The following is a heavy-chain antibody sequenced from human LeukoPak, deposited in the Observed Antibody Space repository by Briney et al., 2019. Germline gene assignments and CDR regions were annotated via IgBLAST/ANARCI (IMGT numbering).Heavy chain of an antibody. D-gene: IGHD1-26*01. CDR1: GFSFSRYS. CDR2: ISSGSSTI. V-gene: IGHV3-48*01. J-gene: IGHJ4*02. Sequence: GGSLRLSCAASGFSFSRYSMNWVRQAPGKGLEWVSYISSGSSTIYYADSVQGRFTISRDNSKNTLYLQMNSLRAEDTAVYYCARGSGSYWDYHYFDYWGQGTLVTVSS. CDR3: ARGSGSYWDYHYFDY.